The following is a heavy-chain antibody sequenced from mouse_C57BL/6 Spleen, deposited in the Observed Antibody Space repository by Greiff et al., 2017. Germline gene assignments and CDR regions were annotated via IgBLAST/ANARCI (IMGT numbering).Heavy chain of an antibody. J-gene: IGHJ2*01. V-gene: IGHV1-42*01. CDR3: AKTGDPLDY. CDR1: GYSFTGYY. Sequence: VQLQQSGPELVKPGASVKISCKASGYSFTGYYMNWVKQSPEKSLEWIGEINPSTGGTTYNQKFKAKATLTVDKSSSTAYMQLKSLTSEDSAVYYCAKTGDPLDYWGQGTTLTVSS. CDR2: INPSTGGT. D-gene: IGHD2-13*01.